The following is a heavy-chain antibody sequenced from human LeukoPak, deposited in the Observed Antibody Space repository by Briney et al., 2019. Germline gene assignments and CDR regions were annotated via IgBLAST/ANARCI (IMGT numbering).Heavy chain of an antibody. J-gene: IGHJ6*03. CDR1: GFTFSSYG. CDR2: MRYDGSNK. D-gene: IGHD6-19*01. V-gene: IGHV3-30*02. CDR3: ARDALYVADKVYYYYMDV. Sequence: PGGSLRLSCAASGFTFSSYGMHWVRQAPGKGLEWVAFMRYDGSNKYYADSVKGRFTISRDTSKNTLHLQMSSLRAEDTAVYYCARDALYVADKVYYYYMDVWGKGTTVTFSS.